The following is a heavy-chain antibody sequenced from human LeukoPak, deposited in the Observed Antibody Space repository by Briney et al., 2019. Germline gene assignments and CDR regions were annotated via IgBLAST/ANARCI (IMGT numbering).Heavy chain of an antibody. J-gene: IGHJ4*01. D-gene: IGHD6-19*01. Sequence: GGSLRLSCAASGFTFSSYSMNWVRQAPGKGLEWVSSISSSSSYIYYADSVKGRFTISRDNAKNSLYLQMNSLRAEDTAMYYCAKDRGDSGWLYFDYWGHGTLVTVSS. CDR3: AKDRGDSGWLYFDY. CDR1: GFTFSSYS. V-gene: IGHV3-21*01. CDR2: ISSSSSYI.